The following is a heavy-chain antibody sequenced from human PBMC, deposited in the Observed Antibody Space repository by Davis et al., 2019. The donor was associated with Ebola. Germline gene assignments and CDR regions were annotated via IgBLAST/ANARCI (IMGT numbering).Heavy chain of an antibody. J-gene: IGHJ4*02. CDR1: GGSLGGYF. Sequence: SETLSLTCAVYGGSLGGYFWTWIRQPPGKGLEWIGDITDTGNTNYNSPLKSRVTMSVDTSKNQFSLKLTAVTAADTGVYYCARASRGLQLWGQGTPVTVSS. V-gene: IGHV4-34*01. D-gene: IGHD5-24*01. CDR2: ITDTGNT. CDR3: ARASRGLQL.